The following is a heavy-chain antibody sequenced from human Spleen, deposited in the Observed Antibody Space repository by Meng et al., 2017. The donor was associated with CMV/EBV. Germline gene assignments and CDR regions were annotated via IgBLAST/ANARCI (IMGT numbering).Heavy chain of an antibody. CDR2: ISGSGATT. J-gene: IGHJ4*02. CDR3: ALDSSYYDSSRPRFDH. V-gene: IGHV3-23*01. Sequence: GGSLRLSCAASGFTFWSYAMNWVRQAPGKGLEWVSTISGSGATTYYADSVKGRFTMSRDNSKNTLYLQMNSLRAEDTAAYYCALDSSYYDSSRPRFDHWGQGTLVTVSS. CDR1: GFTFWSYA. D-gene: IGHD3-22*01.